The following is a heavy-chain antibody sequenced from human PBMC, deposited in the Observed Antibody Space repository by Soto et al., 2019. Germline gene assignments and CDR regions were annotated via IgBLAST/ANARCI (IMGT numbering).Heavy chain of an antibody. V-gene: IGHV4-31*03. J-gene: IGHJ5*02. CDR1: GGPIRRRGYY. CDR3: ASSGGPEGDWFDP. CDR2: FYYSGIT. D-gene: IGHD2-15*01. Sequence: QVQLQESGPGLVKPSQTLSLTCTVSGGPIRRRGYYWSWIRHRPGEGLEWIGFFYYSGITDYNPSLRSRVTISADTSSNQVFLNRYSVTAADTAVYYCASSGGPEGDWFDPWGQGTLVTVSS.